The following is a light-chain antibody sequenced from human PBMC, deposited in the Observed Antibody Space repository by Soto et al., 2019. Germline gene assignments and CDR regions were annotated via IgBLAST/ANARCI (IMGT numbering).Light chain of an antibody. CDR2: YDS. J-gene: IGLJ1*01. Sequence: SYELTQPPSVSVAPEKTATITCGGNNIGNKRVHWYRQKPGQAPVLVISYDSDRPSGIPERFSGSNSGNTATLTISRVEDGDEADYYCQVWDIMTDNYVFDPGTKVTVL. CDR1: NIGNKR. CDR3: QVWDIMTDNYV. V-gene: IGLV3-21*04.